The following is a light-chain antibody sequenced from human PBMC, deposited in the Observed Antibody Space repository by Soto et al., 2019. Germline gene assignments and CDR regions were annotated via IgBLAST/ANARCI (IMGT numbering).Light chain of an antibody. CDR3: QQRSNWPIT. CDR1: QSVSSY. CDR2: DAS. Sequence: VLSQSAATVSLTPGERATLSCRASQSVSSYLAWYQQKPGQAPRLLIYDASNRATGIPARFSGSGSGTDFTLTISSLEPEDFAVYYCQQRSNWPITFGQGTRLEI. J-gene: IGKJ5*01. V-gene: IGKV3-11*01.